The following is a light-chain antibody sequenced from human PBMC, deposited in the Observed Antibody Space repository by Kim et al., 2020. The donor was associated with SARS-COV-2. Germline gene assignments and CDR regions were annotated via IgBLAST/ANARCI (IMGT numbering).Light chain of an antibody. V-gene: IGLV4-69*01. J-gene: IGLJ3*02. CDR2: LNSDGSH. CDR3: QTWGTGNWV. Sequence: ASVKLTCTLSSGNSNNAIACHQQQPEKGPRYLMKLNSDGSHTKGDGIPDRFSGSSSGAERYLTISSLQSEDEADYYCQTWGTGNWVFGGGTKLTVL. CDR1: SGNSNNA.